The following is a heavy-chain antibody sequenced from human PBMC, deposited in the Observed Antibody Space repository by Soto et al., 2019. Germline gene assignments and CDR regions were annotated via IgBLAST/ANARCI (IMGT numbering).Heavy chain of an antibody. CDR3: ARAQDYYDSSGYYYYYYGMDV. V-gene: IGHV1-69*13. CDR1: GGTFSSYA. Sequence: AASVKVSCKASGGTFSSYAISWVRQAPGQGLEWMGGIIPIFGTANYAQKFQGRVTITADESTSTAYMELSSLRSEDTAVYYCARAQDYYDSSGYYYYYYGMDVWGQGTTVTVSS. D-gene: IGHD3-22*01. J-gene: IGHJ6*02. CDR2: IIPIFGTA.